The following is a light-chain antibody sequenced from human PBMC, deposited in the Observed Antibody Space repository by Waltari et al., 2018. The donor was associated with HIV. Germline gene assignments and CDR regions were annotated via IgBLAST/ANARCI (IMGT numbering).Light chain of an antibody. CDR2: EVR. CDR3: SSYGGSANLL. CDR1: SSDIGGYNY. Sequence: QSALTQPPSASGSPGQSVTISCTGTSSDIGGYNYVPWYQQYPGKAPKPMIYEVRKRPAGFPDRFSGSKSANTASLTVSGLQAEDEADYYCSSYGGSANLLFGGGTKLTVL. J-gene: IGLJ2*01. V-gene: IGLV2-8*01.